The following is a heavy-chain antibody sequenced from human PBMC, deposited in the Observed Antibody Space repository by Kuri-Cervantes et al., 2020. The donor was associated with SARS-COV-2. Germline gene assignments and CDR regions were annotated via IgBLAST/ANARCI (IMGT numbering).Heavy chain of an antibody. CDR3: TTTEGHYDFWSGPPSWYFDY. Sequence: GESLKISCAASGFTFSDHYMDWVRQAPGKGLEWVGRIKSKTDGGTTDYAAPVKGRFTISRDDSKNTLYLQMNSLKTEDTAVYYCTTTEGHYDFWSGPPSWYFDYWGQGTLVTVSS. J-gene: IGHJ4*02. V-gene: IGHV3-15*01. CDR2: IKSKTDGGTT. CDR1: GFTFSDHY. D-gene: IGHD3-3*01.